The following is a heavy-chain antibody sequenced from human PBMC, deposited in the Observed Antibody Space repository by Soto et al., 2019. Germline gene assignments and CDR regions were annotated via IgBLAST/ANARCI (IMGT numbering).Heavy chain of an antibody. CDR2: ISSGGST. D-gene: IGHD3-3*01. V-gene: IGHV3-66*01. J-gene: IGHJ1*01. Sequence: EVQLVESGGGLVQPGGSLRLSCAASGFTVSAFYMTWVRQAPGKGLEWVSVISSGGSTYYADSVKGRFTISRDNSKNTLYLEMNSLKAGDTAVYYCARDTLGGPYDFWHGGQGTLVTVSS. CDR3: ARDTLGGPYDFWH. CDR1: GFTVSAFY.